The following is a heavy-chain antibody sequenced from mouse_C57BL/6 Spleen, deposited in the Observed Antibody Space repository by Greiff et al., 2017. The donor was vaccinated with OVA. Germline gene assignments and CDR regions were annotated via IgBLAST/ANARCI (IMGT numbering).Heavy chain of an antibody. CDR2: IYPGDGDT. V-gene: IGHV1-82*01. CDR1: GYAFSSSW. D-gene: IGHD1-1*01. CDR3: ARTYYGSSYGYFDV. Sequence: VQLQQSGPELVKPGASVKISCKASGYAFSSSWMNWVKQRPGKGLEWIGRIYPGDGDTNYNGKFKGKATLTADKSSSTAYMQLSSLTSEDSAVYVCARTYYGSSYGYFDVWGTGTTVTVSS. J-gene: IGHJ1*03.